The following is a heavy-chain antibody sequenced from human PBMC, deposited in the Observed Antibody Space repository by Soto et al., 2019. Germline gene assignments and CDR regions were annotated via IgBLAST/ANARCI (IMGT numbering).Heavy chain of an antibody. CDR1: GYTLTTFF. CDR2: INPGYPGGRST. D-gene: IGHD1-26*01. Sequence: QVQLVQSGAEVKKPGASVKVSCKASGYTLTTFFMHWVRQAPGQGLEWMGVINPGYPGGRSTTYAQKCQGRVTVTTDTSTSPVYMELSRLSSDDTAVYYCAREAIVAGATAGMDVWGQGTTVTVSS. V-gene: IGHV1-46*01. CDR3: AREAIVAGATAGMDV. J-gene: IGHJ6*02.